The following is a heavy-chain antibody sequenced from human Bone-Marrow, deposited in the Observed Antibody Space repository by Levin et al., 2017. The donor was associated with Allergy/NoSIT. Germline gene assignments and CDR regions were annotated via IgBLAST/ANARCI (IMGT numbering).Heavy chain of an antibody. D-gene: IGHD3-22*01. V-gene: IGHV1-8*01. CDR3: AREPDYYDSSGYQTYYYGMDV. Sequence: GASVKVSCKASGYTFTSYDINWVRQATGQGLEWMGWMNPNSGNTGYAQKFQGRVTMTRNTSISTAYMELSSLRSEDTAVYYCAREPDYYDSSGYQTYYYGMDVWGQGTTVTVSS. J-gene: IGHJ6*02. CDR2: MNPNSGNT. CDR1: GYTFTSYD.